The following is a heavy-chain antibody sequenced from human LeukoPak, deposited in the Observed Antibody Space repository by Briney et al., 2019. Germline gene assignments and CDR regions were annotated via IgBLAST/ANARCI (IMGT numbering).Heavy chain of an antibody. CDR3: AVLSDGAYCGGDCFYLDS. V-gene: IGHV1-69*04. Sequence: ASVKVSCKASGGTFSSYAISWVRQAPGQGLEWLGRIIPILGIANYAQKFQGRLTITADKSTGTGYMELSSLRSEDSAVYYCAVLSDGAYCGGDCFYLDSWGQGTLVAVSS. CDR1: GGTFSSYA. D-gene: IGHD2-21*02. CDR2: IIPILGIA. J-gene: IGHJ5*01.